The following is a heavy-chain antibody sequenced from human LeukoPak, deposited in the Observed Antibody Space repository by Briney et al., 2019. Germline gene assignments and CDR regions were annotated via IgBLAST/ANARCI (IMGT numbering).Heavy chain of an antibody. Sequence: PSETLSLTCGVSGASISISNWWSWVRQAPGKGPEWIGEIFHSGSTNYNPSLKSRVTISRDKSKNQFSLNVRSVTAADTAIYYCARGHYFGLGTARFDPWGQGTLVTVSS. CDR2: IFHSGST. CDR3: ARGHYFGLGTARFDP. CDR1: GASISISNW. D-gene: IGHD3-10*01. V-gene: IGHV4-4*02. J-gene: IGHJ5*02.